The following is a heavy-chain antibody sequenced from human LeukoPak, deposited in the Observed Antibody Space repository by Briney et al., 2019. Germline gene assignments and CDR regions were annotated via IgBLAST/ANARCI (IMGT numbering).Heavy chain of an antibody. J-gene: IGHJ6*02. V-gene: IGHV4-59*01. CDR2: IYYSGST. Sequence: PSETLSLTCTVSGGSISSYYWSWIRQPPGKGLEWIGYIYYSGSTNYNPSLKSRVTISVDTSKNQFSLKLSSVTAADTAEHYCARTRYYYYGMDVWGQGATVTVSS. CDR3: ARTRYYYYGMDV. CDR1: GGSISSYY.